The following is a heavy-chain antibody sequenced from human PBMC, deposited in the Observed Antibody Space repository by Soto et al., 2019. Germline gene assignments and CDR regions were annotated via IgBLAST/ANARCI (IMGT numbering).Heavy chain of an antibody. CDR3: ARDLIEVVVTTSRTLYFYTMDV. CDR2: INPKSGDT. D-gene: IGHD3-22*01. V-gene: IGHV1-2*02. CDR1: GYSFTGHY. Sequence: AASVKVSCKASGYSFTGHYIHWVRQAPGQGLEWMGWINPKSGDTNYAQKFQGRVTMARDTSIRTAYMELRRLSSDDTAIYYCARDLIEVVVTTSRTLYFYTMDVWGQGTTVTVSS. J-gene: IGHJ6*02.